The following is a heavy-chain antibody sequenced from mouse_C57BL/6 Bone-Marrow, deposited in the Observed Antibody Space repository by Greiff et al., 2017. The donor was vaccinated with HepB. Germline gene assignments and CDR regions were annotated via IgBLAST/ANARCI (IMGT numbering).Heavy chain of an antibody. Sequence: KLVESGEGLVKPGGSLKLSCAASGFTFSSYAMSWVRQTPEKRLEWVAYISSGGDYIYYADTVKGRFTISRDNARNTLYLQMSSLKSEDTAMYYCTRDSPLFAYWGQGTLVTVSA. J-gene: IGHJ3*01. CDR1: GFTFSSYA. CDR2: ISSGGDYI. V-gene: IGHV5-9-1*02. CDR3: TRDSPLFAY.